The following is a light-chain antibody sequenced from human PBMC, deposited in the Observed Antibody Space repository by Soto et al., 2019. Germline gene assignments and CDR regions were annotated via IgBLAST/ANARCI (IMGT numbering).Light chain of an antibody. CDR2: ATS. CDR1: QSISGY. J-gene: IGKJ5*01. Sequence: DIQMTQSPSSLSASVGDRVTITCRASQSISGYLNWYQQKPGKAPKLLIYATSTLESGVPSRFSGSGSGTDFTLTISSLQPEDFATYHCQQGYTNPITFGQGTRLEIK. CDR3: QQGYTNPIT. V-gene: IGKV1-39*01.